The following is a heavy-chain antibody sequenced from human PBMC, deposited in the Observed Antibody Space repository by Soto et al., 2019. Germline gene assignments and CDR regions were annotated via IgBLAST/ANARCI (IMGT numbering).Heavy chain of an antibody. J-gene: IGHJ4*02. Sequence: GGSLRLSCAASGFTFSDYYIHWSRRAPGKGLEWISYISGNGEIIQYAASARGRFTISRDNAENSVYLEMDRLRAEDTALYYCARDVDADFRTDFDYWGRGTLVTISS. CDR3: ARDVDADFRTDFDY. CDR2: ISGNGEII. CDR1: GFTFSDYY. V-gene: IGHV3-11*01. D-gene: IGHD4-17*01.